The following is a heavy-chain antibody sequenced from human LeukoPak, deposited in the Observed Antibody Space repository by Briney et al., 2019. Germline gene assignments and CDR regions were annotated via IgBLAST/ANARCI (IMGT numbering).Heavy chain of an antibody. CDR2: INPNSGGT. CDR3: ARDRQGYCSSTSCYDGYYYYMDV. J-gene: IGHJ6*03. CDR1: GYTFTGYY. Sequence: ASVKVSCKASGYTFTGYYMHWVRQAPGQGLEWMGWINPNSGGTNYAQKFQGRVTMTRDTSISTAYMELSRLRSDDTAVYYCARDRQGYCSSTSCYDGYYYYMDVWGKGTTVTISS. D-gene: IGHD2-2*01. V-gene: IGHV1-2*02.